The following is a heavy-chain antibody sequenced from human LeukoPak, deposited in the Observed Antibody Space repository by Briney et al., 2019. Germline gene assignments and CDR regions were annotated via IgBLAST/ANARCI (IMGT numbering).Heavy chain of an antibody. CDR3: ARVGIGYCSGGSCPVDY. CDR1: GFTFSSYA. J-gene: IGHJ4*02. V-gene: IGHV4-30-4*08. CDR2: IYYSGST. Sequence: LRLSCAASGFTFSSYAMSWVRQAPGKGLEWIGYIYYSGSTYYNPSLKSRVTISVDTSKNQFSLKLSSVTAADTAVYYCARVGIGYCSGGSCPVDYWGQGTLVTVSS. D-gene: IGHD2-15*01.